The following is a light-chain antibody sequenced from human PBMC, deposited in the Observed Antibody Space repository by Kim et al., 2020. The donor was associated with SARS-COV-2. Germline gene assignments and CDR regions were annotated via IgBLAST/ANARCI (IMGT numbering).Light chain of an antibody. Sequence: PGERAALSGRAHRSVSSYLAWHQQKPGQSPRLLIFDASNRATGLPARFSGSGSGTDFTLTISSLGPEDFAVYYCQQRRSWPLTFGGGTKVDIK. CDR2: DAS. CDR3: QQRRSWPLT. J-gene: IGKJ4*01. CDR1: RSVSSY. V-gene: IGKV3-11*01.